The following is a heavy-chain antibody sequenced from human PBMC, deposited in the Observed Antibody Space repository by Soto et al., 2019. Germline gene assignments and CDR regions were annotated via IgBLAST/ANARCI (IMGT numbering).Heavy chain of an antibody. V-gene: IGHV3-30*18. J-gene: IGHJ6*01. CDR2: ISYDGSNK. D-gene: IGHD4-17*01. CDR3: AKSHYGDYFDCYGMDV. Sequence: QVQLVESGGGVVQPGRSLRLSCAASGFTFSSYGMHWVRQAPGKGLEWVAVISYDGSNKYYADSVKGRFTISRDNSKNTLYLQMNSLRAEDTAVYYCAKSHYGDYFDCYGMDVW. CDR1: GFTFSSYG.